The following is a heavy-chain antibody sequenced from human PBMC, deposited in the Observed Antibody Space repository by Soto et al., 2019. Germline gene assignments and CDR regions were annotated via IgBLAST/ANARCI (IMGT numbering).Heavy chain of an antibody. CDR1: GYTLTELS. CDR2: FDPEDGET. D-gene: IGHD3-22*01. CDR3: VKDRDSNSWPSRDV. J-gene: IGHJ6*02. Sequence: ASVKVSCKVSGYTLTELSMHWVRQAPGKGLEWMGGFDPEDGETIYAQKFQGRVTMTEDTSTDTAYMELSSLRSEDTAVYYCVKDRDSNSWPSRDVWGPGTTVTVSS. V-gene: IGHV1-24*01.